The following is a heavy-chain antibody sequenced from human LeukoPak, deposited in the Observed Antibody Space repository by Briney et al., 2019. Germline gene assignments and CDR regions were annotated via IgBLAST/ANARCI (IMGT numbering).Heavy chain of an antibody. D-gene: IGHD4-11*01. V-gene: IGHV4-39*01. CDR3: ARDYLRYFDY. Sequence: SETLSLTCTVSGGSISSSSYYWGWIRQPPGKGLEWIGSIYYSGSTYYNPSLKSRVTISVDTSKNQFSLKLGSVTAADTAVYYCARDYLRYFDYWGQGTLVTVSS. CDR2: IYYSGST. CDR1: GGSISSSSYY. J-gene: IGHJ4*02.